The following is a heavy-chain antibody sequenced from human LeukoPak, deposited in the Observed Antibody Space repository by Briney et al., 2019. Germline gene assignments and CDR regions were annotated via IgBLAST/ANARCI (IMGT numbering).Heavy chain of an antibody. CDR3: ARGRRRYCSGGSCYSVNWFDP. D-gene: IGHD2-15*01. V-gene: IGHV4-34*01. CDR2: INHSGST. Sequence: SETLSLTCAVYGGSFSGYYWSWIRQPPGKGLEWIGEINHSGSTNYNPSLKSRVTISVDTSKNQFSLKLSSVTAADTAVYYCARGRRRYCSGGSCYSVNWFDPWGQGTLVTVSP. CDR1: GGSFSGYY. J-gene: IGHJ5*02.